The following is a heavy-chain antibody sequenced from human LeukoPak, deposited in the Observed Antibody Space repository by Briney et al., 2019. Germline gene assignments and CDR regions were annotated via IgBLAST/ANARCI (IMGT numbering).Heavy chain of an antibody. D-gene: IGHD2-21*01. CDR3: ARTSTLWWASSSGMDV. CDR2: INHSGST. CDR1: GGSFSGYY. Sequence: AETLSLTCAVYGGSFSGYYWSWIRQPPGKGLEWIGEINHSGSTNYNPSLKSRVTISVDTSKNQFSLKLSSVTAAVTAVYYCARTSTLWWASSSGMDVWGQGTTVTVSS. V-gene: IGHV4-34*01. J-gene: IGHJ6*02.